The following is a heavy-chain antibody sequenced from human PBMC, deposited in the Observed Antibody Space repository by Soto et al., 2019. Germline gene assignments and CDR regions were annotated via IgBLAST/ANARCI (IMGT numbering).Heavy chain of an antibody. CDR2: IYYSGST. CDR1: GGSISSYY. D-gene: IGHD3-16*01. V-gene: IGHV4-59*01. Sequence: PSETLSLTCTVSGGSISSYYWSWIRQPPGKGLEWIRYIYYSGSTNYNPSLKSRVTISVDTSKNQFSLKLSSGTAADTAVYYCARDVGAAHYFDYWGQGTRVTVSS. CDR3: ARDVGAAHYFDY. J-gene: IGHJ4*02.